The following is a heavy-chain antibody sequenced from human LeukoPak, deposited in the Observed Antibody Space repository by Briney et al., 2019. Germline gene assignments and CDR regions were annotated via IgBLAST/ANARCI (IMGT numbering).Heavy chain of an antibody. CDR2: ISSSSYI. J-gene: IGHJ4*02. V-gene: IGHV3-21*01. D-gene: IGHD5-18*01. Sequence: GGSLRLSCAASEFTFSTYSMNWVRQAPGKGLEWVSSISSSSYIYYADSVKGRFTISRDNAKNSLYLQMNSLRAEDTAVYYCARGENNYGYYYFDYWGQGTLVTVSS. CDR3: ARGENNYGYYYFDY. CDR1: EFTFSTYS.